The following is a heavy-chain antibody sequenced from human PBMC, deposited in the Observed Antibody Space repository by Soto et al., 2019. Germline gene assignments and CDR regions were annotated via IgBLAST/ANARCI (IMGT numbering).Heavy chain of an antibody. J-gene: IGHJ4*02. Sequence: GESLKISCKGSGYSFTSYWIGWVRQMPGKGLEWMGIIYPGDSDTRYSPSFQGQVTISADKSISTAYLQWSSLKASDTAMYYCARGGRRITIFGVVTPFDYWGQGTLVTVSS. CDR2: IYPGDSDT. V-gene: IGHV5-51*01. D-gene: IGHD3-3*01. CDR1: GYSFTSYW. CDR3: ARGGRRITIFGVVTPFDY.